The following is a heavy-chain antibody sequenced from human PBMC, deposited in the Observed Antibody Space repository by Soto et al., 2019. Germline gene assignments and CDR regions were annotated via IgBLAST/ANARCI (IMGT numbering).Heavy chain of an antibody. V-gene: IGHV4-30-2*01. CDR3: ARRGSGSYYTY. CDR1: GGSISSGGYS. Sequence: PSETLSLTCAVSGGSISSGGYSWSWIRQPPGKGLDWIGYIYHSGSTYYNPSLKSRVTISVDRSKNQFSLKLSSVTAADTAVYYCARRGSGSYYTYWGQGTLVTVSS. CDR2: IYHSGST. J-gene: IGHJ4*02. D-gene: IGHD1-26*01.